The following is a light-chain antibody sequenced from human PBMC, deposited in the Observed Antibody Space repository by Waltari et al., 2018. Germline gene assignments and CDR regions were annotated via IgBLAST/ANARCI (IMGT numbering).Light chain of an antibody. CDR2: EVS. CDR3: SSYAGSNNWV. CDR1: SSDVGGYNY. Sequence: QSALTQPPSASGSPGQSVTISCTGTSSDVGGYNYVSWYQQHPGKAPKFLIYEVSKRPSGFPDRFSGSKSGNAASLTVSGLQAEDEADYYCSSYAGSNNWVFGGGTKLTVL. J-gene: IGLJ3*02. V-gene: IGLV2-8*01.